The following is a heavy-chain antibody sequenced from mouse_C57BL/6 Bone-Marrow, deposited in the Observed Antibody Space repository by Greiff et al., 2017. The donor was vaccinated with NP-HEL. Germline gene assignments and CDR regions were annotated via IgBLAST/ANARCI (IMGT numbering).Heavy chain of an antibody. CDR1: GFTFSDYY. J-gene: IGHJ4*01. CDR2: ISNGGGST. CDR3: ARHPAMDY. Sequence: EVQGVESGGGLVQPGGSLKLSCAASGFTFSDYYMYWVRQTPEKRLEWVAYISNGGGSTYYPDTVKGRFTISRDNAKNTLYLQMSRLKSEDTAMYYCARHPAMDYWGQGTSVTVSS. V-gene: IGHV5-12*01.